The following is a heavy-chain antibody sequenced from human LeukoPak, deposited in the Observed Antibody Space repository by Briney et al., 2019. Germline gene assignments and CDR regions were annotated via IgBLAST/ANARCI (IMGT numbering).Heavy chain of an antibody. CDR3: AREYSSSSGRLYDY. CDR2: IAPNSGAT. V-gene: IGHV1-2*02. J-gene: IGHJ4*02. D-gene: IGHD6-6*01. CDR1: GYTFTGYY. Sequence: ASVKVSCEASGYTFTGYYMHWVRQAPGQGLEWMGWIAPNSGATNYAQKFQGRVTMTRDTSINTAYMELSRLTSDDTAVYYCAREYSSSSGRLYDYWGLGTLVTVSS.